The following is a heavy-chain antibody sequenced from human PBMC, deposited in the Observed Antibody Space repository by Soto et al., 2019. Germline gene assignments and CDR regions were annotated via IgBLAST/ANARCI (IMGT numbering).Heavy chain of an antibody. V-gene: IGHV4-59*01. D-gene: IGHD2-21*02. CDR2: IYYSGST. Sequence: ASETLSLTCTVSGGSISSYYWSWIRQPPGKGLEWIGYIYYSGSTNYNPSLKSRVTISVDTSKNQFSLKLSPVTAADTAVYYCARERSITATLFDYWGQGTLVTVSS. CDR1: GGSISSYY. J-gene: IGHJ4*02. CDR3: ARERSITATLFDY.